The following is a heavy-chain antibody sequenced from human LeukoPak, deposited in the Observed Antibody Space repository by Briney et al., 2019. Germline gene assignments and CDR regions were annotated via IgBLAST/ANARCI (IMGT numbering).Heavy chain of an antibody. Sequence: PGGSLRLSCAASGFTFSSYGMNWVRQAPGKGLEWVAVISYDGSNKYYADSVKGRFTISRDNSKNTLYLQMNSLRAEDTAVYYCAKEEVAVAGTVDYWGQGTLVTVSS. J-gene: IGHJ4*02. V-gene: IGHV3-30*18. CDR1: GFTFSSYG. D-gene: IGHD6-19*01. CDR2: ISYDGSNK. CDR3: AKEEVAVAGTVDY.